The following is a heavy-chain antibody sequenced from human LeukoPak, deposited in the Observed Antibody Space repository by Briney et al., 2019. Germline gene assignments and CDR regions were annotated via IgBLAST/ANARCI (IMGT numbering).Heavy chain of an antibody. D-gene: IGHD3-22*01. CDR1: GFTFSSYS. V-gene: IGHV3-21*01. CDR3: ARDEDGYYYFDY. CDR2: ISSSSSYI. J-gene: IGHJ4*02. Sequence: GGSLRLSCAASGFTFSSYSMNWVRQAPGKGPEWVSSISSSSSYIYYADSVKGRFTISRDNAKNSLYLQMNSLRAEDTAVYYCARDEDGYYYFDYWGQGTLVTVAS.